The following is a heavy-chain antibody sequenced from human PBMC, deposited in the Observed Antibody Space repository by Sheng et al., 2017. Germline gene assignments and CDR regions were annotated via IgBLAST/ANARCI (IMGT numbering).Heavy chain of an antibody. CDR2: ISYDGTKQ. CDR3: AKDAGTWHGDC. J-gene: IGHJ4*02. CDR1: GFNFSTYA. Sequence: QVQLVESGGGVVQPGRSLRLSCAASGFNFSTYAMHWVRQAPGKGLEWLTMISYDGTKQFYADSVKGRFTVSRDNSKNILYLQMNSLRVEDTSVYYCAKDAGTWHGDCWGQGTLVTVSS. V-gene: IGHV3-30*18. D-gene: IGHD5-12*01.